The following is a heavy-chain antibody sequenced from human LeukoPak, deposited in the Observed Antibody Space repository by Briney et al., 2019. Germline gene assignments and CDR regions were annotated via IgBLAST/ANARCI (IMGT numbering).Heavy chain of an antibody. J-gene: IGHJ3*02. Sequence: GGSLRLSCAASGFTFSNYAMGWVRQAPGKGLEWVSAISGSGGSTYYADSVKGRFTISRDNSKNTLYLQMNSLRAEDTAVYYCAKGPPDYYDSSGYYPEAFDIWGQGTMVTVSS. CDR2: ISGSGGST. V-gene: IGHV3-23*01. D-gene: IGHD3-22*01. CDR1: GFTFSNYA. CDR3: AKGPPDYYDSSGYYPEAFDI.